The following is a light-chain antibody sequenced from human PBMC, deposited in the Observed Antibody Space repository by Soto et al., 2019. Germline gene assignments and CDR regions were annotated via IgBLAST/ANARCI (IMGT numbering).Light chain of an antibody. V-gene: IGLV2-14*01. CDR1: SSDIGIYKY. CDR2: EVT. J-gene: IGLJ1*01. Sequence: QSALTQPASVSGSPGQSIAISCTGSSSDIGIYKYVSWYQQHPGKVPKLIIYEVTNRPSGVSNRFSGSKSGNTASLPISGLHAEDEADYYCSSYTTSSTRVFGPGTKVTVL. CDR3: SSYTTSSTRV.